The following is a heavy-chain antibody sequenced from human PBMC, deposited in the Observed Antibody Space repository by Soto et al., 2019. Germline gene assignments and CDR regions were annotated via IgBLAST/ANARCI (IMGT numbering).Heavy chain of an antibody. V-gene: IGHV3-23*01. D-gene: IGHD1-26*01. Sequence: EVQVLASGGDLVQPGGSLRLTCSVSGFTFSTSSMNWVSQAPGKELEWVSSISGSGDITYYAESMKGRFTNSRDNSKSKVYLQMNSLRVEEKAVYHCAKGWDRSIADAFDIWGQGTMVTVSS. CDR1: GFTFSTSS. CDR2: ISGSGDIT. J-gene: IGHJ3*02. CDR3: AKGWDRSIADAFDI.